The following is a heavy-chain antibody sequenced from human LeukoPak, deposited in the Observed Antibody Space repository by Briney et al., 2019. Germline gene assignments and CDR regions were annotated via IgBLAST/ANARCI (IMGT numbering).Heavy chain of an antibody. D-gene: IGHD4-17*01. Sequence: GGSLRLSCAASGFTFSSYGMNWVRQAPGKGLEWVSFISSSSSYIYYADSMKGRFTISRDNAKDSLSLQMNGLRAEDTAVYYCVKTRYGDFDYWGQGALVTVSS. V-gene: IGHV3-21*01. CDR2: ISSSSSYI. CDR3: VKTRYGDFDY. J-gene: IGHJ4*02. CDR1: GFTFSSYG.